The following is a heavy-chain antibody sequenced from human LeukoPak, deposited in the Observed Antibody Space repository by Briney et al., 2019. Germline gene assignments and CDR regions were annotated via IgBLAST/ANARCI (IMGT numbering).Heavy chain of an antibody. Sequence: GGSLRLSCEASGFTFSTYSMHWVRQAPGKGLEWVSYISSSSSAMLYADSVKGRFTISRDNAKNSLYLQMNSLRDEDTAVYYCTGDTLVGDIMDFVHWPQGTLVTVSS. J-gene: IGHJ4*02. CDR2: ISSSSSAM. D-gene: IGHD3-10*01. CDR3: TGDTLVGDIMDFVH. V-gene: IGHV3-48*02. CDR1: GFTFSTYS.